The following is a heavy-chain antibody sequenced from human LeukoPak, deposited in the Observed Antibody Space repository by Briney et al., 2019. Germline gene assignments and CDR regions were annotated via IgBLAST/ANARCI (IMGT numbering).Heavy chain of an antibody. Sequence: GRSLRLSYAASGFTFSIYGMHWVRQAPGKGLEWVAVIWYDGSNEYYAASVRGRFTISRDNSRNTLYLQMNRLRVEDTAVYYCVRDLDHNDFWSGYWPDAFDTWGQGTKVSVSS. V-gene: IGHV3-33*01. CDR3: VRDLDHNDFWSGYWPDAFDT. CDR1: GFTFSIYG. CDR2: IWYDGSNE. D-gene: IGHD3-3*01. J-gene: IGHJ3*02.